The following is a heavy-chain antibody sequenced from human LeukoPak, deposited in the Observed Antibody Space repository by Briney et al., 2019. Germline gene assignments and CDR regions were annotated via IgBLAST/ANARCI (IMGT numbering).Heavy chain of an antibody. CDR3: ARDRIAVAGTGDFDY. CDR2: IKQDGSEK. D-gene: IGHD6-19*01. Sequence: GGSLRLSCAASGFTFSSYGMHWVRQAPGKGLEWVANIKQDGSEKYYVDSVKGRFTISRDNAKNSLYLQMNSLRAEDTAVYYCARDRIAVAGTGDFDYWGQGTLVTVSS. J-gene: IGHJ4*02. CDR1: GFTFSSYG. V-gene: IGHV3-7*01.